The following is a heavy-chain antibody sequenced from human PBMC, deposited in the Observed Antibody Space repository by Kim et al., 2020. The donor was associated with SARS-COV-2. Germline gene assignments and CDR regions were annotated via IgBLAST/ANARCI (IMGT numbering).Heavy chain of an antibody. Sequence: GGSLRLSCAASGFTFSSYAMDWVRQTPGKGLEWVAVISYDGSNKYYADSVEGRFTISRDNPKNTLYLQMNSLRAEDTAVYYCARSRTDCSSTSCYIYFD. J-gene: IGHJ4*01. D-gene: IGHD2-2*02. V-gene: IGHV3-30*04. CDR2: ISYDGSNK. CDR3: ARSRTDCSSTSCYIYFD. CDR1: GFTFSSYA.